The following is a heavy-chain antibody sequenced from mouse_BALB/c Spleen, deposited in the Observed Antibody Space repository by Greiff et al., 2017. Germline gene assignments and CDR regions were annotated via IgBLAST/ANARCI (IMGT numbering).Heavy chain of an antibody. D-gene: IGHD1-2*01. CDR1: GYTFTSYW. CDR2: INPSNGRT. V-gene: IGHV1S81*02. CDR3: ARSTATTFDY. Sequence: QVQLQQSGAELVKPGASVKLSCKASGYTFTSYWMHWVKQRPGQGLEWIGEINPSNGRTNYNEKFKSKATLTVDKSSSTAYMQLSSLTSEDSAVYYCARSTATTFDYWGQGTTLTVSS. J-gene: IGHJ2*01.